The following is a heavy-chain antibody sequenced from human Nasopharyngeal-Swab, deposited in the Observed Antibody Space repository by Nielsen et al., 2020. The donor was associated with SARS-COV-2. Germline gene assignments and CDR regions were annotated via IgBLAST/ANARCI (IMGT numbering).Heavy chain of an antibody. CDR3: ASTGPGVVVAATTFDY. J-gene: IGHJ4*02. V-gene: IGHV3-30-3*01. Sequence: VRQAPGKGLEWVAVISYDGSNKYYADSVKGRFTISRDNSKNTLYLQMNSLRSEDTAVYYCASTGPGVVVAATTFDYWGQGTLVTVSS. CDR2: ISYDGSNK. D-gene: IGHD2-15*01.